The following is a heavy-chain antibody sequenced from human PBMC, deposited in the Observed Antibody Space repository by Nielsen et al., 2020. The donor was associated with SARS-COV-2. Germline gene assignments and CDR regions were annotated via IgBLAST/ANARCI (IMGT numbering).Heavy chain of an antibody. V-gene: IGHV4-39*07. D-gene: IGHD1-26*01. CDR3: ARAPGWELLGLNYYYYYGMDV. Sequence: GSLRLSCTVSGGSISSSSYYWGWIRQPPGKGLEWIGSIYYSGSTYYNPSLKSRVTISVDTSKNQFSLKLSSVTAADTAVYYCARAPGWELLGLNYYYYYGMDVWGQGTTVTVSS. CDR1: GGSISSSSYY. CDR2: IYYSGST. J-gene: IGHJ6*02.